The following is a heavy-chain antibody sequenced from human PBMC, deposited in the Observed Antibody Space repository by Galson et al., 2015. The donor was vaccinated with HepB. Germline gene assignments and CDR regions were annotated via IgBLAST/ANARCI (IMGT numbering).Heavy chain of an antibody. J-gene: IGHJ4*02. V-gene: IGHV2-70*01. Sequence: PALVKPTQTLTLTCTFSGFSLTSTGMSVSWIRQPPGKALEWLALIDWDDNEYYSTSLRTRLTISKDTSKNHVVLTMTNMDPVDTATYYCARSNVTFGSSGWYSVNDFWGQGALVTVSS. CDR2: IDWDDNE. CDR3: ARSNVTFGSSGWYSVNDF. CDR1: GFSLTSTGMS. D-gene: IGHD6-19*01.